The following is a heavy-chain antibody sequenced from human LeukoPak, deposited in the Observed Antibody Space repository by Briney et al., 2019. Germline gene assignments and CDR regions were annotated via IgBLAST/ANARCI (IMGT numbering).Heavy chain of an antibody. CDR1: GGSVRSGSYY. CDR3: ASSYYDSSGSSFDY. J-gene: IGHJ4*02. Sequence: SETLSLTCTVSGGSVRSGSYYWTWIRQPPGKGLEWIGYIYFSGDTNYNPSLRGRVTISLDTSKNQFSLKLSSVTAADTAVYYCASSYYDSSGSSFDYWGQGTLVTVSS. D-gene: IGHD3-22*01. CDR2: IYFSGDT. V-gene: IGHV4-61*01.